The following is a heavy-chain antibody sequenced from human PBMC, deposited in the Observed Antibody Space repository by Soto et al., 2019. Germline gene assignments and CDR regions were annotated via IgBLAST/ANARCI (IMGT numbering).Heavy chain of an antibody. CDR2: IIPIFGTA. D-gene: IGHD2-15*01. CDR1: GGTFSSYA. J-gene: IGHJ6*02. V-gene: IGHV1-69*13. CDR3: AREGSYCSGGSCYSHYYYGMDV. Sequence: SVKVSCKASGGTFSSYAISWVRQAPGQGLEWMGGIIPIFGTANYAQQFQGRVTITADESTSTAYMELSSLRSEDTAVYYCAREGSYCSGGSCYSHYYYGMDVWGQGTTVTVSS.